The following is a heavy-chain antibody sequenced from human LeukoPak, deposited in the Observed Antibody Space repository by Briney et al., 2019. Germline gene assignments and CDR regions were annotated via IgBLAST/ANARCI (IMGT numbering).Heavy chain of an antibody. Sequence: GGSLRLSCAASGFTFSDYYMSWIRQAPGKGLEWVSYISSSGSTIYYADSVKGRFTISRDNAKNSLYLQMNSLRAEDTAVYYCARGHFSGYDYEAPDDYWGQGTLVTVSS. CDR1: GFTFSDYY. J-gene: IGHJ4*02. CDR2: ISSSGSTI. V-gene: IGHV3-11*01. D-gene: IGHD5-12*01. CDR3: ARGHFSGYDYEAPDDY.